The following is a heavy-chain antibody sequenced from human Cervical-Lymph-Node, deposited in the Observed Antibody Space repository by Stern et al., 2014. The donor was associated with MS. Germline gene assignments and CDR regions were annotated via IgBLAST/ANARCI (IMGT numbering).Heavy chain of an antibody. CDR1: GGSISRSTYY. CDR3: ARHDGWLPHY. CDR2: IYYSGTT. D-gene: IGHD5-12*01. Sequence: QVQLQESGPGLVKPSETLSLTCSVSGGSISRSTYYWGWIRQPPGKGLEWIGSIYYSGTTYYNPSLKSRVTIDTSTNQFSLRLTLLTAADTAVYYCARHDGWLPHYWSQGTLVTVSS. J-gene: IGHJ4*02. V-gene: IGHV4-39*01.